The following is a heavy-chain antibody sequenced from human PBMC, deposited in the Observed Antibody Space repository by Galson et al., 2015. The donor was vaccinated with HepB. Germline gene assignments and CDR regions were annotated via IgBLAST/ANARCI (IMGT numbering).Heavy chain of an antibody. CDR1: GFTFTNYG. V-gene: IGHV3-30*18. D-gene: IGHD6-13*01. J-gene: IGHJ4*02. Sequence: SLRLSCAASGFTFTNYGMYWVRQAPGQGLEWVAVISSDVKHQYYADSVRGRFTISRDNSKNTLYLQMNSLTPEDTAVYYCAKVGRWRASAGDHFHHWGQGTLVTVSS. CDR2: ISSDVKHQ. CDR3: AKVGRWRASAGDHFHH.